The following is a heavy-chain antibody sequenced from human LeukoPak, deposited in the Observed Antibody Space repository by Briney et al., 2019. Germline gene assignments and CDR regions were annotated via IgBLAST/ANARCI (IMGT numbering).Heavy chain of an antibody. CDR2: LYLSGTT. Sequence: PSGTLSLTCTVSGDSINSLDLWSWVRQPPGKGLEWIGELYLSGTTHSNPSVKSRVTISIDKSKNQFFLNLSSVTAADTAVYYCAGLVGRYSSGLYYYYFDYWGQGTLVTVSS. J-gene: IGHJ4*02. D-gene: IGHD3-22*01. V-gene: IGHV4-4*02. CDR1: GDSINSLDL. CDR3: AGLVGRYSSGLYYYYFDY.